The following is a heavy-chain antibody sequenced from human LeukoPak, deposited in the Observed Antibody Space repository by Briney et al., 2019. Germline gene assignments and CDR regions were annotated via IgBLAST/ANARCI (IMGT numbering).Heavy chain of an antibody. CDR3: ARDHNYAFDN. Sequence: GGSLRLSCTASGFPFSDYSMNWVRQAPGKGPEWISYIGISSGNTKYADSVKGRFTISADNARNSLYLQMNSLRVEDTAVYYCARDHNYAFDNWGQGTLVPVSS. J-gene: IGHJ4*02. V-gene: IGHV3-48*04. CDR1: GFPFSDYS. D-gene: IGHD1-1*01. CDR2: IGISSGNT.